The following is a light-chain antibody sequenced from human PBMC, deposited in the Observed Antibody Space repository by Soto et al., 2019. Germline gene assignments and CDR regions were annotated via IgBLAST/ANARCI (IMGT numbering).Light chain of an antibody. V-gene: IGLV2-14*02. CDR2: DGS. CDR1: SSDVGSYNL. CDR3: ISYKTDDTFL. Sequence: QSVLTQPASMSGSPGQSITISCTGTSSDVGSYNLVSWYQQFPDKAPKLIIYDGSERPSGVSDRFSGSKSGNTASLTISGLRAEDEAEYFCISYKTDDTFLFGTGTKVTVL. J-gene: IGLJ1*01.